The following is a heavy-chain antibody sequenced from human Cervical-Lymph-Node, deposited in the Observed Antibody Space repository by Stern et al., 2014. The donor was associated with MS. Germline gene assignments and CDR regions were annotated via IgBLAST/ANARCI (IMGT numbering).Heavy chain of an antibody. Sequence: VHLVESGAALKKPGTSVRVSCQTSGYTFTAYYIHWVRQAPGQGLEWMGRINPDSGGITYAQKFQGRVTLTRDTSSNTAYMELTSLRSDDTAMFYCTRDLVGTDAFDVWGQGTMVIVSS. V-gene: IGHV1-2*06. J-gene: IGHJ3*01. D-gene: IGHD1-14*01. CDR3: TRDLVGTDAFDV. CDR2: INPDSGGI. CDR1: GYTFTAYY.